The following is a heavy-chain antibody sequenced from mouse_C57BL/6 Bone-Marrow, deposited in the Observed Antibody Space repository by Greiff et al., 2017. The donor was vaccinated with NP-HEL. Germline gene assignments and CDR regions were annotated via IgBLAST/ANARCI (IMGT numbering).Heavy chain of an antibody. CDR1: GFSLTSYA. D-gene: IGHD2-4*01. J-gene: IGHJ2*01. CDR2: IWTGGGT. Sequence: QVQLKESGPGLVAPSQSLSITCTVSGFSLTSYAISWVRQPPGKGLEWLGVIWTGGGTNYNSALKSRLSISKDNSKSQVFLKMNSRQTDDTARYYCARTGGGSTMIMPPFDYWGQGTTLTVSS. V-gene: IGHV2-9-1*01. CDR3: ARTGGGSTMIMPPFDY.